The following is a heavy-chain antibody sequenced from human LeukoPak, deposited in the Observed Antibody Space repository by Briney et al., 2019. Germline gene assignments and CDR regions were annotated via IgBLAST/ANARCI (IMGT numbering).Heavy chain of an antibody. CDR3: AKVPQYYYDSSGHYFDY. V-gene: IGHV3-21*01. J-gene: IGHJ4*02. CDR2: ISSSSSYI. CDR1: GFTFSSYS. D-gene: IGHD3-22*01. Sequence: GGSLRLSCAASGFTFSSYSMNWVRQAPGKGLEWVSSISSSSSYIYYADSVKGRFTISRDNSKNTLYLQMNSLRAEDTAVYYCAKVPQYYYDSSGHYFDYWGQGTLVTVSS.